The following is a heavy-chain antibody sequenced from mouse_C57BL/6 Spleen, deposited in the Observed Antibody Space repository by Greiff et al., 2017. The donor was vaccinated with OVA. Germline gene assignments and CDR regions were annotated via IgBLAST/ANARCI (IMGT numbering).Heavy chain of an antibody. J-gene: IGHJ3*01. Sequence: QVQLKQSGAELMKPGASVKLSCKATGYTFTGYWIEWVKQRPGHGLEWIGEILPGSGSTNYNEKFKGKATFTADTSSNTAYVQLSSLTTEDSAIYYCARGGDYGVTFAYWGQGTLVTVSA. CDR3: ARGGDYGVTFAY. CDR1: GYTFTGYW. D-gene: IGHD2-4*01. V-gene: IGHV1-9*01. CDR2: ILPGSGST.